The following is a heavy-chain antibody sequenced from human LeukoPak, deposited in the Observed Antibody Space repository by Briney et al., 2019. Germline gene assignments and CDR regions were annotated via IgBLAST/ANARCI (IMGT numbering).Heavy chain of an antibody. V-gene: IGHV3-23*01. CDR2: IIGSSGST. CDR3: AKGAYDYIEIAYFDY. CDR1: GFTPSNYG. Sequence: GGSLRLSCEGSGFTPSNYGMSWVRQAPGKGLEWVSLIIGSSGSTFYADSVKGRFTISRDKSKNTLYLQMNSLRAEDTAVYYCAKGAYDYIEIAYFDYWGQGSLVTVSS. D-gene: IGHD5-12*01. J-gene: IGHJ4*02.